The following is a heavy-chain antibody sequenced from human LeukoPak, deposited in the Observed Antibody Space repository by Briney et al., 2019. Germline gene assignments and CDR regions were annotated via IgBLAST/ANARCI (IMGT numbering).Heavy chain of an antibody. CDR1: GGSISTSGYY. CDR3: ARHWKYCNIGDCHDNWFDP. V-gene: IGHV4-39*01. CDR2: MYYSGIT. Sequence: SETLSLTCSVPGGSISTSGYYWGWLRQPPGKGLEWIASMYYSGITYYHPSLKSRVTTSVDMSKNQFSLKLTSVTAADTAVYYCARHWKYCNIGDCHDNWFDPWGQGTLVTVSS. D-gene: IGHD2-8*01. J-gene: IGHJ5*02.